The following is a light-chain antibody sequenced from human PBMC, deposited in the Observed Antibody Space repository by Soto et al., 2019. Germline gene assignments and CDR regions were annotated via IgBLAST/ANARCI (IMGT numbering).Light chain of an antibody. V-gene: IGKV1-33*01. CDR2: HAS. CDR3: QQYDYHGT. Sequence: DIQVTQSPSSLAASVGDRVTITCQARQALQNHLSWYQQKPGKAPKVLMYHASNLETGVPSRFRGSGSGTDFTCTISSLQPEDIATYYCQQYDYHGTFGQGTQVEIK. CDR1: QALQNH. J-gene: IGKJ1*01.